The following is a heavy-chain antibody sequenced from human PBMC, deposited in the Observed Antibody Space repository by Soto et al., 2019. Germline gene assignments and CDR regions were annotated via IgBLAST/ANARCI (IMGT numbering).Heavy chain of an antibody. D-gene: IGHD4-17*01. Sequence: QVQLVESGGGEVQPGRSLTISCAASGFTFSTYGMHWVHQTPGKGLEWVAVISYDGTNKFYSDSVKGRFTISRDNFKNTLTLQMNSLRADDTAVYSCAKDLQSYGDYDYYCYGMDVWGLGTRATVSS. V-gene: IGHV3-30*18. J-gene: IGHJ6*02. CDR1: GFTFSTYG. CDR2: ISYDGTNK. CDR3: AKDLQSYGDYDYYCYGMDV.